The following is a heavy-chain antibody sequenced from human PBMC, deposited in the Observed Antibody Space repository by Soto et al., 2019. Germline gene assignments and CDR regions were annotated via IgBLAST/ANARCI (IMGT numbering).Heavy chain of an antibody. D-gene: IGHD1-1*01. CDR3: ARGPTGNSFDP. CDR1: GDSISSSYY. CDR2: IYYSGNT. J-gene: IGHJ5*02. Sequence: SETLSLTCTVSGDSISSSYYWSWIRQSPGKGQEWIGYIYYSGNTNYNPSLKSRVTISVDTSKNQFSLKLRSVTAADTAVYYCARGPTGNSFDPWGQGTLVTVSS. V-gene: IGHV4-61*01.